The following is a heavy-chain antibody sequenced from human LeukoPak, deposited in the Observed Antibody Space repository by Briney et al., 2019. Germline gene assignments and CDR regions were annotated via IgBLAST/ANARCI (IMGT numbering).Heavy chain of an antibody. J-gene: IGHJ4*02. D-gene: IGHD4-11*01. CDR1: GYTFTNFD. V-gene: IGHV1-8*03. CDR3: ARVGYSNSYDY. Sequence: ASVKVSCKASGYTFTNFDINWVRQATGQGLEWVGWMNPNTGNAGYAQKFQDRVTITWDASRSTAYMDLSSLRSEDTAVYYCARVGYSNSYDYWGQGTLVTVSS. CDR2: MNPNTGNA.